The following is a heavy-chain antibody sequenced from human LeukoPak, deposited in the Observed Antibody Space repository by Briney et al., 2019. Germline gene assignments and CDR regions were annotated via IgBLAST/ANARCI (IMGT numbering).Heavy chain of an antibody. CDR1: GGSFSGYY. V-gene: IGHV3-23*01. D-gene: IGHD3-3*01. Sequence: ETLSLTCAVYGGSFSGYYWSWIRQPPGKGLEWVSAISGSSGHTYYADSVKGRFTISRDNSKNTLYLQMNSLRAEDTAVYYCAKVGFSEMEWLLYSDHWGQGTLVTVSS. J-gene: IGHJ4*02. CDR2: ISGSSGHT. CDR3: AKVGFSEMEWLLYSDH.